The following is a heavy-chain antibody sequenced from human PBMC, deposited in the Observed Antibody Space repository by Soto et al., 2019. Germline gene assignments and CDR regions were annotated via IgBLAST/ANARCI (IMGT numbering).Heavy chain of an antibody. D-gene: IGHD6-13*01. V-gene: IGHV3-7*02. CDR3: ARLAAAGRGTDY. J-gene: IGHJ4*02. Sequence: EVQLVESGGGLVQPGGSLRLSCAASGFTFSNYWMYWVRQAPGKGLEWVATITQDGSDKYYVDSVKGRFIISRDNYKNSLYLQKKSRRAEDTAVYSCARLAAAGRGTDYWGQGTLVTVSS. CDR2: ITQDGSDK. CDR1: GFTFSNYW.